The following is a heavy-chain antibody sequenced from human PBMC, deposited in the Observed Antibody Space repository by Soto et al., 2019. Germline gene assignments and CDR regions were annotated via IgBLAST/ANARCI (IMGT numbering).Heavy chain of an antibody. V-gene: IGHV1-18*01. D-gene: IGHD3-16*01. CDR3: AMVDVYVTPSPPDV. CDR1: GYSFTRYG. J-gene: IGHJ6*01. Sequence: QVQLVQSRAEVKNPGASVKVSCKASGYSFTRYGIAWARQAPGQGLEWMGWINTYNGNTNYAQNLQGRVTLTTDTSTSTAYMELTSLRSNDTVIYYCAMVDVYVTPSPPDVW. CDR2: INTYNGNT.